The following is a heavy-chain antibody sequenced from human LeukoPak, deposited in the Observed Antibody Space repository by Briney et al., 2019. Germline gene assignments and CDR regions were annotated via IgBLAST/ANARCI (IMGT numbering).Heavy chain of an antibody. CDR2: IKQDGSEK. Sequence: PGGSLRLSCAASGFTFSSYWMSWVRQAPGKGLEWVANIKQDGSEKYYVDSVKGRFTISRDNAKNSLYLQMNSLRAEDTAVYYCARDSQLYDILTGYYPSVGYGMDVWGQGTTVTVSS. V-gene: IGHV3-7*01. CDR3: ARDSQLYDILTGYYPSVGYGMDV. D-gene: IGHD3-9*01. CDR1: GFTFSSYW. J-gene: IGHJ6*02.